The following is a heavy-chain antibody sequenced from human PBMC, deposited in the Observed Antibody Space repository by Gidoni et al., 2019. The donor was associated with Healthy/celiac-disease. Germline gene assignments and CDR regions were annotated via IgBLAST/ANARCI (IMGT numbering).Heavy chain of an antibody. CDR3: ARDRGWFGEYYMDV. J-gene: IGHJ6*03. Sequence: EVQLVESGGGLVQPGGSLILSCAASGFTFSSYWMSWVRQAPGKGLEWVANIKQDGSEKYYVDSVKGRFTISRDNAKNSLYLQMNSLRAEDTAVYYCARDRGWFGEYYMDVWGKGTTVTVSS. V-gene: IGHV3-7*01. D-gene: IGHD3-10*01. CDR1: GFTFSSYW. CDR2: IKQDGSEK.